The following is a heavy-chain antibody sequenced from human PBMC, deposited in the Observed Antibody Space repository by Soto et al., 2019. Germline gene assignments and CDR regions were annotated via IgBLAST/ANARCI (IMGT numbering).Heavy chain of an antibody. CDR2: IYYSGST. CDR3: AREGGLSWFDP. D-gene: IGHD3-16*01. V-gene: IGHV4-59*01. CDR1: DGSISSYY. Sequence: PSETLSLTCTVSDGSISSYYWSWIRQPPGKGLEWIGYIYYSGSTNYNPSLKSRVTISVDTSKNQFSLKPSSVTAADTAVYYCAREGGLSWFDPWGQGTLVTVSS. J-gene: IGHJ5*02.